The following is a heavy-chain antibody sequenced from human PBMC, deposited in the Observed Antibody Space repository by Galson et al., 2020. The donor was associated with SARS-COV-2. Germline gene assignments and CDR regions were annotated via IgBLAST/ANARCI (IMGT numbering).Heavy chain of an antibody. CDR3: VRDRKEYGGKGAY. Sequence: GESLKISCAASGFTFSSYGMHWVRQAPGKGLEWVSYISGRSDYIRYADSVKGRFTISRDNAKKSLYLQMNSLRVEDTAVYYCVRDRKEYGGKGAYWGQGTLVTFSS. J-gene: IGHJ4*02. CDR1: GFTFSSYG. D-gene: IGHD2-15*01. V-gene: IGHV3-21*05. CDR2: ISGRSDYI.